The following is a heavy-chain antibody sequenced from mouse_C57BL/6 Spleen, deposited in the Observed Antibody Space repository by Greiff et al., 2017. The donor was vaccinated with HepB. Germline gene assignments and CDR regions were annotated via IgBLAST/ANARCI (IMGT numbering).Heavy chain of an antibody. CDR3: ARTADSPFAY. CDR2: ISSGSSTI. J-gene: IGHJ3*01. CDR1: GFTFSDYG. D-gene: IGHD3-2*01. Sequence: EVNVVESGGGLVKPGGSLKLSCAASGFTFSDYGMHWVRQAPEKGLEWVAYISSGSSTIYYADTVKGRFTISRDNAKNTLFLQMTSLRSEDTAMYYCARTADSPFAYWGQGTLVTVSA. V-gene: IGHV5-17*01.